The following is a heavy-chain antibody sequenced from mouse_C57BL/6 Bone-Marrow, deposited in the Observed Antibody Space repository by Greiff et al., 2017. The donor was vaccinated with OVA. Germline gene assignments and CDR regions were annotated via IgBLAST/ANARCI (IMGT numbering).Heavy chain of an antibody. CDR1: GYTFTDYE. CDR3: TRLSLIYYDGDY. D-gene: IGHD1-1*01. Sequence: VQRVESGAELVRPGASVTLSCKASGYTFTDYEMHWVKQTPVNGLEWIGAIDPETGGTAYNQKFKGKAILTADKSSSTAYMELSSLTSEDSAVYYCTRLSLIYYDGDYWGKGTTLTVSS. V-gene: IGHV1-15*01. J-gene: IGHJ2*01. CDR2: IDPETGGT.